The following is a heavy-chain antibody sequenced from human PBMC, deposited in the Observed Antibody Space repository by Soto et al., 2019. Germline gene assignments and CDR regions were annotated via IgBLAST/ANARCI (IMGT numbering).Heavy chain of an antibody. V-gene: IGHV1-18*01. Sequence: ASVKVSCKASGYTFTSYGISWVRQAPGQGLEWMGWISAYNGNTNYAQKLQGRVTMTTDTSTSTAYMELRSLRSDDTAVYYCARDESGIAAAGNWFDPWGQGTLVTVS. CDR2: ISAYNGNT. D-gene: IGHD6-13*01. CDR3: ARDESGIAAAGNWFDP. CDR1: GYTFTSYG. J-gene: IGHJ5*02.